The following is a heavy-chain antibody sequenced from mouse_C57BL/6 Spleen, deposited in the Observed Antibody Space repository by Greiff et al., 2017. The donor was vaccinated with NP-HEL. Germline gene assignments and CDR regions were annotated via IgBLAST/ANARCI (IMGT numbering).Heavy chain of an antibody. V-gene: IGHV5-6*01. J-gene: IGHJ2*01. Sequence: EVQVVESGGDLVKPGGSLKLSCAASGFTFSSYGMSWVRQTPDKRLEWVATISSGGSYTYYPDSVKGRFTISRDNAKNTLYLQMSSLKSEDTAMYYCARHYLGVDYWGQGTTLTVSS. CDR2: ISSGGSYT. D-gene: IGHD4-1*01. CDR1: GFTFSSYG. CDR3: ARHYLGVDY.